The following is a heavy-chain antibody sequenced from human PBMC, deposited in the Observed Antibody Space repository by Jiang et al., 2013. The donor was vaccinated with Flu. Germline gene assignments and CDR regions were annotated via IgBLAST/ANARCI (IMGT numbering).Heavy chain of an antibody. Sequence: LSWVRQALDKGLSGWEGSSPSLVQRTYAKKFQGRVTITADSSTAYMELSSLRFEDTAVYYCAAPWGRLTGDWWYFALWGQGTLVTVSP. CDR3: AAPWGRLTGDWWYFAL. D-gene: IGHD7-27*01. J-gene: IGHJ2*01. V-gene: IGHV1-69*19. CDR2: SSPSLVQR.